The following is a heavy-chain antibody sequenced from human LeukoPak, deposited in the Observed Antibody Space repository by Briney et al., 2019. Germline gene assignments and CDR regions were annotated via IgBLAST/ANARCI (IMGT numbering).Heavy chain of an antibody. J-gene: IGHJ4*02. V-gene: IGHV4-59*01. CDR1: GGSISSYY. CDR3: ASSVVGAKFDY. Sequence: PSENLSLTCTVSGGSISSYYWSWIRQPPGKGLEWIGYIYYSGSTNYNPSLKSRVTISVDTSKNQFSLKLSSVTAADTAVYYCASSVVGAKFDYWGQGTLVTVSS. D-gene: IGHD1-26*01. CDR2: IYYSGST.